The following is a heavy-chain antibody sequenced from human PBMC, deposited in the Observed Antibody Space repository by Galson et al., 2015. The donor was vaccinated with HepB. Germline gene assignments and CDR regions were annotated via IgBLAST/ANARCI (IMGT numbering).Heavy chain of an antibody. CDR3: ATGNFCTGDSCYSFDW. V-gene: IGHV3-21*01. D-gene: IGHD2-15*01. Sequence: SLRLSCAGSGVTFSSYNLNWVRQAPGKGLEWLSSITISRYSNKYYADSVRGRFTISRDDAKSSLFLHLNSLGAEDTAVYYCATGNFCTGDSCYSFDWWGPGTRVPVSS. CDR1: GVTFSSYN. CDR2: ITISRYSNK. J-gene: IGHJ4*02.